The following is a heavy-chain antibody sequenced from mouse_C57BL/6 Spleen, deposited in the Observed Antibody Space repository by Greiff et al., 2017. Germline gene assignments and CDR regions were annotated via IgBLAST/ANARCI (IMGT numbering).Heavy chain of an antibody. CDR3: ARCGLRQRAVAY. CDR2: IYPSDSET. Sequence: QVQLQQPGAELVRPGSSVKMSCKASGYTFTSYWMDWVKQRPGQGLEWIGTIYPSDSETHYNQKFKDKATLTVDKSSSTAYMQLSSLTSEDSAVYYCARCGLRQRAVAYWGQGTLVTFSA. V-gene: IGHV1-61*01. J-gene: IGHJ3*01. CDR1: GYTFTSYW. D-gene: IGHD2-4*01.